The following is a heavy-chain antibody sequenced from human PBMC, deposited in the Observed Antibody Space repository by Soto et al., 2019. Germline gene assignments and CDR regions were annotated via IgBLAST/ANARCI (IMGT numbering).Heavy chain of an antibody. Sequence: SVKVSFKASGYTFTSYGISWVRQAPVQGLEWMGWISAYNGNTNYAQKLQGRVTMTTDTSTSTAYMELRSLRSDDTAVYYCARVPYYYASSGYSDYYYYGMDVWGQGTKVTVYS. V-gene: IGHV1-18*01. CDR1: GYTFTSYG. J-gene: IGHJ6*02. CDR3: ARVPYYYASSGYSDYYYYGMDV. CDR2: ISAYNGNT. D-gene: IGHD3-22*01.